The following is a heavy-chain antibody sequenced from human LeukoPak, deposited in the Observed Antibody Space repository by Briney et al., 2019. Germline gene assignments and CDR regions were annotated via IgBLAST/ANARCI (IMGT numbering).Heavy chain of an antibody. V-gene: IGHV3-23*01. CDR3: AKMGRGGDFYYYYGMDV. J-gene: IGHJ6*02. Sequence: GGSLRLSCAASGFTFSSYAMSWVRQAPGKGLEWVSAISGSGGSTYYADSVKGRFTISRDNSKNTLYLQMNSLRAEDTAVYYCAKMGRGGDFYYYYGMDVWGQGTTVTVSS. CDR2: ISGSGGST. CDR1: GFTFSSYA. D-gene: IGHD2-21*02.